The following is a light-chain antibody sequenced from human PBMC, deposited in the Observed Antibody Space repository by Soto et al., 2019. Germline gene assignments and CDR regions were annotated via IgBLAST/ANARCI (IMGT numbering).Light chain of an antibody. V-gene: IGKV3-20*01. CDR2: GAS. J-gene: IGKJ1*01. CDR1: QSVSSNY. CDR3: QQYGSSPRT. Sequence: EIVLTQSPGTLSLSPGERATLSCRASQSVSSNYLAWYQQKPGQAPRLLIYGASSRITGIPDRFSGSGSGTEFTLTINRLEPEDFAVYYCQQYGSSPRTFGQGTKVEIK.